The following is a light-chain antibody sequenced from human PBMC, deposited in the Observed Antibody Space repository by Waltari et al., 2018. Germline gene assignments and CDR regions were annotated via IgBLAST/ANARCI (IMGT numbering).Light chain of an antibody. CDR1: SLRTYY. CDR3: HSRDSSGDVV. Sequence: SSELTQDPAVSVALGQTVRITCQGDSLRTYYVSWFQQKPGQAPALVIYGKNNRPSGTPYRFSASTSGSTSALTIIGAQSEDEADYYCHSRDSSGDVVIGGGTKLTVV. V-gene: IGLV3-19*01. J-gene: IGLJ2*01. CDR2: GKN.